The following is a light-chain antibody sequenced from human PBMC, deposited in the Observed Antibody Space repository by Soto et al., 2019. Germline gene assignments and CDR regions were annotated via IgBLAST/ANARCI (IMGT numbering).Light chain of an antibody. V-gene: IGLV8-61*01. CDR3: VLYMGGGIWV. CDR2: STN. CDR1: SGSVSTTYY. Sequence: QTVVTQEPSFSLSPGRTVTLTCGLSSGSVSTTYYPSWFQHTPGQAPRTLIYSTNTRSSGVPDRFSGSILGNKAALTITGAQADDESDYYCVLYMGGGIWVFGGGTKLTVL. J-gene: IGLJ3*02.